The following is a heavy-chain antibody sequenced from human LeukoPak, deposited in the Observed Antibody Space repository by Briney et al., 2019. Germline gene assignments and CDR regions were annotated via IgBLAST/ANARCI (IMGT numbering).Heavy chain of an antibody. CDR1: SGYIITSGHY. D-gene: IGHD4-23*01. CDR2: IYYTGVT. J-gene: IGHJ5*02. CDR3: ARERSSSGGRNWFDP. Sequence: SETLSLTCTVSSGYIITSGHYWGWIRQPPGKGLEWIGSIYYTGVTSTNPFFRSRMSISVDTSKNQFSLNLTSVTAADAAVYYCARERSSSGGRNWFDPWGQGTLVTVSS. V-gene: IGHV4-39*07.